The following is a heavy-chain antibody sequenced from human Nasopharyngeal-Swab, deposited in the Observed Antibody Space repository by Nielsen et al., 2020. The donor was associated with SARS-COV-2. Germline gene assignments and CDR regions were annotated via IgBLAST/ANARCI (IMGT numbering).Heavy chain of an antibody. V-gene: IGHV4-4*02. CDR2: TSHDGDT. D-gene: IGHD3-10*01. Sequence: SCTVSGGSLTGDDWWSWVRQPPGRGLEWIGETSHDGDTNYSPSLKTRLTISIDKSKNQFSLTLTSMTAADTAVYYCATSSAQKRGHDSWGQGILVTVSS. CDR1: GGSLTGDDW. J-gene: IGHJ4*02. CDR3: ATSSAQKRGHDS.